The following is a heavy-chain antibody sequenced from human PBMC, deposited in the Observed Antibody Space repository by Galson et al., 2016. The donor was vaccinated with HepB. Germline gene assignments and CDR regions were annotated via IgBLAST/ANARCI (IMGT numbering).Heavy chain of an antibody. J-gene: IGHJ5*02. V-gene: IGHV4-31*03. D-gene: IGHD3-3*01. CDR2: THHSGST. CDR1: GGSISSGGYY. CDR3: ARSPGTIFGIVSLLDL. Sequence: LSLTCTVSGGSISSGGYYWSWLRQHPGKGLEWIGYTHHSGSTYYSPSLKSRLAISVDTSKNQFSLNLSSVTAADTAVYYCARSPGTIFGIVSLLDLWGQGTLVTVSS.